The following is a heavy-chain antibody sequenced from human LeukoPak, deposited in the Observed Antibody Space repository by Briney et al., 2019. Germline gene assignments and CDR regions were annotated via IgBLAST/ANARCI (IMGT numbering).Heavy chain of an antibody. J-gene: IGHJ4*02. V-gene: IGHV1-58*01. CDR2: IVVGSGNT. Sequence: ASVKVSCKASGFTFTSSAVQWVRRARGQRLEWIGWIVVGSGNTNYAQKFQERVTITRDMSTSTAYMELSSLRSEDTAVYYCAREINCSGGSCYSYWGQGTLVTVSS. D-gene: IGHD2-15*01. CDR1: GFTFTSSA. CDR3: AREINCSGGSCYSY.